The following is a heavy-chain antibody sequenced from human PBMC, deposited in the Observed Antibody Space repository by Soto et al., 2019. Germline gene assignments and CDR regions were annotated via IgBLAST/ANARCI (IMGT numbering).Heavy chain of an antibody. CDR1: GGSISSTKW. V-gene: IGHV4-4*02. CDR2: IYHDGST. Sequence: QVQLQESGPGLVKPSGTLSLTCAVSGGSISSTKWWSWVRQPPGKGLEWIGEIYHDGSTNCNPSLKSRVTISVDKSKNQFSLKLSSVTAADTAVYFCARDFPADGTGMDVWGQGTTVTVSS. D-gene: IGHD1-26*01. J-gene: IGHJ6*02. CDR3: ARDFPADGTGMDV.